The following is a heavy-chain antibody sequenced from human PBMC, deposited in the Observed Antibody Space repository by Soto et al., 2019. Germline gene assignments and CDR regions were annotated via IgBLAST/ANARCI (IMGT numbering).Heavy chain of an antibody. Sequence: QVQLVQSGAEVKKPGASVKVSCKASGYTFTTYGISWVRQAPGQGLEWMGWISTYNGNTYSAQKLQGRVTMTTDTSTSTAYMELRSLRPDDTAVYYCARERDYYDSSGQRDAFDIWGQGTMVTVSS. CDR1: GYTFTTYG. CDR3: ARERDYYDSSGQRDAFDI. CDR2: ISTYNGNT. V-gene: IGHV1-18*01. J-gene: IGHJ3*02. D-gene: IGHD3-22*01.